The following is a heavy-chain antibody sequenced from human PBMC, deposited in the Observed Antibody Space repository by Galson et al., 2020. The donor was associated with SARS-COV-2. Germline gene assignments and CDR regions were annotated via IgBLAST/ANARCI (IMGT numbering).Heavy chain of an antibody. Sequence: GESLKISCAASGFPFSSYSMNWVRQAPGKGLEWVSYISSSSSTIYYADSVKGRFTISRDNAKNSLYLQMNSLRDEDTAVYYCARDLRAITMIVYYYGMDVWGQGTTVTVSS. CDR3: ARDLRAITMIVYYYGMDV. V-gene: IGHV3-48*02. CDR1: GFPFSSYS. CDR2: ISSSSSTI. D-gene: IGHD3-22*01. J-gene: IGHJ6*02.